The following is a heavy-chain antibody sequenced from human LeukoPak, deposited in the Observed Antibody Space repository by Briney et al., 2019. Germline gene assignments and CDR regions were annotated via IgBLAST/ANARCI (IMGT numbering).Heavy chain of an antibody. J-gene: IGHJ3*02. CDR1: GYTLTELS. D-gene: IGHD6-19*01. CDR3: ATARHSSGWYNASDI. CDR2: FDPEDGET. Sequence: ASVKVSCKVSGYTLTELSMHWVRQAPGKGLEWMGGFDPEDGETIYAQKFQGRVTMTEDTSTDTAYMELSSLRSEDTAVYYCATARHSSGWYNASDIWGQGTMVTVSS. V-gene: IGHV1-24*01.